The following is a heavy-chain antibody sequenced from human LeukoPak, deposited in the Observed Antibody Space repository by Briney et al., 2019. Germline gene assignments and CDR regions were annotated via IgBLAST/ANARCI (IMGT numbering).Heavy chain of an antibody. J-gene: IGHJ6*02. V-gene: IGHV3-30*18. CDR3: AKSLRWVRLYYCYGMDV. Sequence: GGSLRLSCAASGFTFSSYGMHWVRQAPGKGLEWVAVISYDGSNKYYADSVKGRFTISRDNSKNTLYLQMNSLRAEDTAVYYCAKSLRWVRLYYCYGMDVWGQGTTVTVSS. CDR2: ISYDGSNK. CDR1: GFTFSSYG. D-gene: IGHD2-21*01.